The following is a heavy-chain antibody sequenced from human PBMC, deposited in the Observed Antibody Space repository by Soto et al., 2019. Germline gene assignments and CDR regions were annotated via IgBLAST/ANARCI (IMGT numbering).Heavy chain of an antibody. J-gene: IGHJ6*02. CDR1: GFSLSTSGVG. CDR3: AGAVKTEGMDV. Sequence: QITLKESGPTLVKPTQTLTLTCTFSGFSLSTSGVGVGWIRQPPGKALEWLALIYWDDDKRYSPSLKSRLTXTXXTSKNQVVLIMTNMDPVDTATYYCAGAVKTEGMDVWGQGTTVTVSS. V-gene: IGHV2-5*02. D-gene: IGHD6-19*01. CDR2: IYWDDDK.